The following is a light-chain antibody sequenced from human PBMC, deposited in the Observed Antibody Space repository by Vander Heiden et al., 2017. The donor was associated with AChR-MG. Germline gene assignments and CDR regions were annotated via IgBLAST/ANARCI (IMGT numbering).Light chain of an antibody. V-gene: IGLV1-40*01. CDR1: TSRIGAGYD. Sequence: QSVLTQPPSVSGALGQRVTISCTGSTSRIGAGYDVHWYQHLPGTAPRLLIYGNSNRPSGVPDRFSGSKSGTSASLVITGLQAEDEADYYCQSYDSSLSGRVFGGGTKLTVL. CDR3: QSYDSSLSGRV. CDR2: GNS. J-gene: IGLJ3*02.